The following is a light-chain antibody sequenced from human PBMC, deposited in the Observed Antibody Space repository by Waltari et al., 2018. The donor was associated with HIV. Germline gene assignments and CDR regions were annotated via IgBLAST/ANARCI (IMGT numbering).Light chain of an antibody. V-gene: IGKV3-20*01. J-gene: IGKJ2*01. CDR3: QQYGSSPYT. CDR1: QAVNNNY. CDR2: GAS. Sequence: IVLTQSPGTLSLSPGERATHSCRATQAVNNNYLAWYQQKPGQAPRLLIYGASSRATGIPDRFSGGGSGTDFTLTISRLEPEDFAVYFCQQYGSSPYTFGQGTKLEIK.